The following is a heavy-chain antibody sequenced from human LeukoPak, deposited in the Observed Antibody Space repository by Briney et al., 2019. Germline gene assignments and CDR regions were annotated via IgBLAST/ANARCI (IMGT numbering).Heavy chain of an antibody. CDR1: GFTFSSYA. CDR2: IIDSGDIA. V-gene: IGHV3-23*01. D-gene: IGHD3-16*01. CDR3: AKLGGQEVYNYYVGV. J-gene: IGHJ6*03. Sequence: GGSLRLSCEASGFTFSSYALSWVRQAPGKGLEWVSGIIDSGDIAYYANSVKGRFTISRDNSKNTLYLQMNSLRAEDTAVYYCAKLGGQEVYNYYVGVWGKGTTVAVSS.